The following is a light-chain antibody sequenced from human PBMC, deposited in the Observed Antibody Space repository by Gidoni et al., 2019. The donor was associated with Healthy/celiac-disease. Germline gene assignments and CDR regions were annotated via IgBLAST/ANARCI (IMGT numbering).Light chain of an antibody. V-gene: IGKV3D-11*01. CDR3: QQRX. Sequence: EIVLTQSPATLSLSPGERATLSCRASQGVSSYLAWYQQKPGQAPRLLIYDASNRATGIPARFSGSGPGTDFTLTISSLEPEDFAVYYCQQRXVXGGTKVEIK. J-gene: IGKJ4*01. CDR2: DAS. CDR1: QGVSSY.